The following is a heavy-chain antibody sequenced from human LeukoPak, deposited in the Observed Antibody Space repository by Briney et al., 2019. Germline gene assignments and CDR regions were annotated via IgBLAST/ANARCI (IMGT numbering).Heavy chain of an antibody. J-gene: IGHJ6*03. CDR2: TYHSGST. CDR1: GGSFSGYY. D-gene: IGHD6-13*01. CDR3: ARDRVGQQLVGRKNHYYYMDV. V-gene: IGHV4-34*01. Sequence: SETLSLTCAVYGGSFSGYYWSWLRQSPGKGLEWIGETYHSGSTNYNSSLKSRVTISLDTSKNQFSLKLRSVTAADTAVYYCARDRVGQQLVGRKNHYYYMDVWGKGTTVTISS.